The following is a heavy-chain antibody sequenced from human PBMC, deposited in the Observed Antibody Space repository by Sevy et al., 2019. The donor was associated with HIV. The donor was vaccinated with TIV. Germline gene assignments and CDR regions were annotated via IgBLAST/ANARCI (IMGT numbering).Heavy chain of an antibody. CDR3: ARDDTASYLPVS. V-gene: IGHV3-48*02. D-gene: IGHD3-10*01. Sequence: GGSLRLSCAASGFTFSDYSLNWVRQAPGKGLKWVSYISRSGTTRHYADSVGGRFTISRDDAKNSLYLQMSSLRDEDTAVYYCARDDTASYLPVSWGQGTLVTVSS. CDR2: ISRSGTTR. CDR1: GFTFSDYS. J-gene: IGHJ4*02.